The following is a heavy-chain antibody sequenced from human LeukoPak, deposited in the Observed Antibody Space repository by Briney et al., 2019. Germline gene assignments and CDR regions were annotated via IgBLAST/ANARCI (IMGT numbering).Heavy chain of an antibody. CDR2: IIPIFGTA. Sequence: ASVKVSCKASGGTFSSYAISWVRQAPGQGLEWMGGIIPIFGTANYAQKFQGRVTITADKSTSTAYMELSSLRSEDTAVYYCAIHYYDSSATRNWFDPWGQGTLVTVSP. D-gene: IGHD3-22*01. J-gene: IGHJ5*02. V-gene: IGHV1-69*06. CDR1: GGTFSSYA. CDR3: AIHYYDSSATRNWFDP.